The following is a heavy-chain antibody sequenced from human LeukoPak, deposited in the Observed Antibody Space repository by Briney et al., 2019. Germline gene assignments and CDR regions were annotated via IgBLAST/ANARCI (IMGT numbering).Heavy chain of an antibody. V-gene: IGHV4-59*01. CDR2: IDYSGST. D-gene: IGHD3-10*01. Sequence: SETLSLTCTVSGGSISGYYWNWIRQPPGKGLEWIGHIDYSGSTNYNPSLKSRVTISIDTSKNQFSLRLTSVTAADSAVYYCARGFGFKSTYFDYWGQGTLVTVSS. J-gene: IGHJ4*02. CDR1: GGSISGYY. CDR3: ARGFGFKSTYFDY.